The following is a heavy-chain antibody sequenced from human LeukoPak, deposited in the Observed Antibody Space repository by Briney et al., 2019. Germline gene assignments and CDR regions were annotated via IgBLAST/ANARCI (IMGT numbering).Heavy chain of an antibody. CDR2: VYVTGETT. CDR3: ATEAPGSYYFDY. J-gene: IGHJ4*02. V-gene: IGHV1-46*01. Sequence: GASVTVSCQASGDTFTYYHIHWVRQAPGQGVAWMGAVYVTGETTRNTQNFQGRVTMTRDTSTGTVYMELASLRSEDTAVYYCATEAPGSYYFDYWGQGVLVTVSS. CDR1: GDTFTYYH.